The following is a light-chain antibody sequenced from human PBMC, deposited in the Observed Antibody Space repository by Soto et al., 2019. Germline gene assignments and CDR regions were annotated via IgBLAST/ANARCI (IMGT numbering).Light chain of an antibody. V-gene: IGKV3-11*01. CDR1: QSVGSS. CDR3: QQRSNWPRT. J-gene: IGKJ2*01. CDR2: DAS. Sequence: EIVLTQSPATLSLSPGERATLSCRASQSVGSSLAWFQHKPGQAPRLLIYDASNRATGIPARFSGSGSGTDCTLTISSLEPEDFAVYYCQQRSNWPRTFGQGTQLEIK.